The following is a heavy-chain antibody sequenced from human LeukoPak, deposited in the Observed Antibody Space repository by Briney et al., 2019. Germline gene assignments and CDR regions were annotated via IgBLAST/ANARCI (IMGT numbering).Heavy chain of an antibody. CDR1: GLLFSNYD. CDR2: ISSDGVNQ. Sequence: PGNSLRLSCVASGLLFSNYDMHWARQSPGKGLEPVATISSDGVNQYYTGSVKGRFPLSRHHSKNTLFIEMRSRRFEDRVIFYCAAPEDDIVMRPPTLDYWGEGTLVAASS. CDR3: AAPEDDIVMRPPTLDY. D-gene: IGHD2-15*01. J-gene: IGHJ4*02. V-gene: IGHV3-30*03.